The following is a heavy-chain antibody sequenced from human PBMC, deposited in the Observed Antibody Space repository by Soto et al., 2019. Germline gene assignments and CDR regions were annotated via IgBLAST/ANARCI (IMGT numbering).Heavy chain of an antibody. CDR1: GFTFSDYY. CDR2: ISSSGSTI. J-gene: IGHJ5*02. Sequence: GSLRLSCAASGFTFSDYYMSWIRQAPGKGLEWVSYISSSGSTIYYADSVKGRFTISRDNAKNSLYLQMNSLRAEDTAVYYCARDPSIPLSLFAPSAQGTPVTVSS. V-gene: IGHV3-11*01. D-gene: IGHD3-9*01. CDR3: ARDPSIPLSLFAP.